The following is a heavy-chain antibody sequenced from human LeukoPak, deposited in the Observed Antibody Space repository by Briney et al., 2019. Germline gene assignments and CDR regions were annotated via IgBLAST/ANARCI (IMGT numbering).Heavy chain of an antibody. J-gene: IGHJ4*02. CDR1: GFTFSSYG. D-gene: IGHD7-27*01. CDR2: ISYDGSNK. Sequence: HSGRSLRLSCAASGFTFSSYGMHWVRQAPGKGLEWVAVISYDGSNKYYADSVKGRFTISRDNSKNTLYLQMNSLRAEGTAVYYCASENPSNWALDYWGQGTLVTVSS. V-gene: IGHV3-30*03. CDR3: ASENPSNWALDY.